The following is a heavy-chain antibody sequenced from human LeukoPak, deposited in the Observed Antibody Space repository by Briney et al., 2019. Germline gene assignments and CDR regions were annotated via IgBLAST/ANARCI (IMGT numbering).Heavy chain of an antibody. V-gene: IGHV3-21*04. CDR2: ISSRSSYI. D-gene: IGHD3-10*01. J-gene: IGHJ5*02. CDR3: AKDPMVRGVIPSNWFDP. Sequence: PGGSLRLSCAASGFTFSSYNMKWVRQAPGKGLEWVSSISSRSSYIFYADSVKGRFTISRGNAKKSLYLQMNSLRAEDTAVYYCAKDPMVRGVIPSNWFDPWGQGTLVTVSS. CDR1: GFTFSSYN.